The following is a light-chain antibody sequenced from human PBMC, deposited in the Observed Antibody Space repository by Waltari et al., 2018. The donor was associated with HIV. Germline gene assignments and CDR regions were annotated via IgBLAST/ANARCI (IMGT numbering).Light chain of an antibody. CDR2: DAS. CDR3: QQYGRSKT. V-gene: IGKV3-20*01. CDR1: QTVDSGY. J-gene: IGKJ1*01. Sequence: VLTQSPGTLSLSPGERATLSCRASQTVDSGYLAWYQQRPGQSPRLVIYDASRRATGIPSRFSGYGSGTDFFLTISSLEPEDFAVYYCQQYGRSKTFGQGTKVEIK.